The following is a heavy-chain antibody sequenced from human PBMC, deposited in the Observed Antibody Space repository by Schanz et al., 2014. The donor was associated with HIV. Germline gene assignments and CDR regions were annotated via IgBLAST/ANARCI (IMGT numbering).Heavy chain of an antibody. CDR2: ISAYNGNT. V-gene: IGHV1-18*01. Sequence: QVQLVQSGAEVKKPGASVKVSCKASGYTFTSYGISWVRQAPGQGLEWMGWISAYNGNTNYAQKLQGRVTMTTDTSTSTAYMELRSLRSDDTAVYYCARTDYDILTGLYPYYFDSWGQGTLVTVSS. CDR3: ARTDYDILTGLYPYYFDS. CDR1: GYTFTSYG. J-gene: IGHJ4*02. D-gene: IGHD3-9*01.